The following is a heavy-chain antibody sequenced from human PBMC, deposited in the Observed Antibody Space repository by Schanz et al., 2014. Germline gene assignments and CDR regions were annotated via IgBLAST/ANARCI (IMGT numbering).Heavy chain of an antibody. J-gene: IGHJ3*01. CDR2: MQPDSGKT. CDR3: ATMWAYCTITTCHTLEPFDV. CDR1: GYTFSNDD. D-gene: IGHD2-2*01. V-gene: IGHV1-8*01. Sequence: QVQLVQSGAELRKPGTSVKVSCKTSGYTFSNDDINWVRQAIGQGPEWMGWMQPDSGKTHYAEKFQGRVAMTRDVSISTAYMELSSLASEDTAVYYCATMWAYCTITTCHTLEPFDVWGQGTMVTVSS.